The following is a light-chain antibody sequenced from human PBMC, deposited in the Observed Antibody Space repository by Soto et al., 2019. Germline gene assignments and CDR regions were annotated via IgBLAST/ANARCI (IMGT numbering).Light chain of an antibody. V-gene: IGKV3-11*01. CDR2: DAS. CDR1: QRVSGY. CDR3: QQGSYRPST. Sequence: PSNPASSPVARGTLPCSASQRVSGYLAWYQQQPGHAPRPLTYDASNRATGIPARFSGSESGTGSTLPISILEPKNLAVNSFQQGSYRPSTFGLGT. J-gene: IGKJ3*01.